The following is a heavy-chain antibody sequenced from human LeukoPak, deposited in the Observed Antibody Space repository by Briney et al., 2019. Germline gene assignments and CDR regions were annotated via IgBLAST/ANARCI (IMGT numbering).Heavy chain of an antibody. D-gene: IGHD2-15*01. CDR3: ARGGKCSDGKCYLIDY. CDR2: MSFDGSHE. V-gene: IGHV3-30*04. CDR1: GFTLSSYA. J-gene: IGHJ4*02. Sequence: GGSLRLSCAASGFTLSSYAINWVRQAPGKGLEWVAIMSFDGSHERYGDSVKGRFTLSRDNSKNTLYLQINSLRTEDTAVYYCARGGKCSDGKCYLIDYWGQGTLVTVSS.